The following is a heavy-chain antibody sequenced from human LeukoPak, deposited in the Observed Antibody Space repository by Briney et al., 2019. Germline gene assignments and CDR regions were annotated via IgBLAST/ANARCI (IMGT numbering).Heavy chain of an antibody. CDR2: ISGSDGST. D-gene: IGHD6-19*01. CDR3: AKDKVAGGWSRNYNWFDP. CDR1: GFTFSSYG. J-gene: IGHJ5*02. Sequence: GGSLTLSCPASGFTFSSYGMSWVRQARGKGLDWVSAISGSDGSTYYADAVKGRFTNSRDNSKNTLYLQMNSLRAEDTAVYYCAKDKVAGGWSRNYNWFDPWGQGTLVTVSS. V-gene: IGHV3-23*01.